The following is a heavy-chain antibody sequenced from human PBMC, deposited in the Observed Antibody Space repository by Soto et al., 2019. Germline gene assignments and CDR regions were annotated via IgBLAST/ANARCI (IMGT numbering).Heavy chain of an antibody. J-gene: IGHJ6*02. CDR3: ARGRPRSYCSSTSCYYYYGMDV. D-gene: IGHD2-2*01. Sequence: PSETLSLTCTVSGGSISSGSYYWSWIRQPPGKGLEWIGEINHSGSTNYNPSLKSRVTISVDTSKNQFSLKLSSVTAADTAVYYCARGRPRSYCSSTSCYYYYGMDVWGQGTTVTVSS. V-gene: IGHV4-39*07. CDR2: INHSGST. CDR1: GGSISSGSYY.